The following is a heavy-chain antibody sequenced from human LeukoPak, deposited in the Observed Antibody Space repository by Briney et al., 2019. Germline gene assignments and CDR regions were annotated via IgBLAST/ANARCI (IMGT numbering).Heavy chain of an antibody. D-gene: IGHD4-17*01. Sequence: SETLSLTCTVSGGSISSSSYYWGWIRQPPGKGLEWIGSIYYSGSTYYNPSLKSRVTISVDTSKNQFSLKPSSVTAADTAVYYCARDHNGDYAVWGQGTLVTVSS. J-gene: IGHJ4*02. CDR1: GGSISSSSYY. CDR2: IYYSGST. CDR3: ARDHNGDYAV. V-gene: IGHV4-39*07.